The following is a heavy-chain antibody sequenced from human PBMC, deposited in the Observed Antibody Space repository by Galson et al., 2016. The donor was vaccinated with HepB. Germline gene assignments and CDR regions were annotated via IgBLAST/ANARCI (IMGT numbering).Heavy chain of an antibody. CDR3: ARGGSRPIDY. Sequence: SLRLSCAASGFTVSSDYMNWVRQAPGKGLKWVSVIYSGGTTYYADSVKGRFTISRDNSKNTVYLQMNSLRAEDTAVYYCARGGSRPIDYWGQGTLVTVSS. D-gene: IGHD1-26*01. CDR1: GFTVSSDY. CDR2: IYSGGTT. V-gene: IGHV3-53*01. J-gene: IGHJ4*02.